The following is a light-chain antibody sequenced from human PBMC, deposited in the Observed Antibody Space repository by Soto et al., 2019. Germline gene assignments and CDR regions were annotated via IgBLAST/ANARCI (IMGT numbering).Light chain of an antibody. CDR1: QSVSSY. V-gene: IGKV3-11*01. CDR3: QQRFNWPRFT. Sequence: DIVLTQSPATLSLSPGERATLSCRASQSVSSYLAWYQQNPGQAPRLLIYDASNRATGIPARFSGGGSGTDFTLTISSLEPEDFAVYYCQQRFNWPRFTFGQGTKLEIK. J-gene: IGKJ2*01. CDR2: DAS.